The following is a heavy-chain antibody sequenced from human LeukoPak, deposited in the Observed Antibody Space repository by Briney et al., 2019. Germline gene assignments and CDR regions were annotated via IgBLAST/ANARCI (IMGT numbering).Heavy chain of an antibody. CDR3: ARQIASAGTAGFDF. D-gene: IGHD6-13*01. CDR2: IYSTGST. CDR1: GGSISSYY. V-gene: IGHV4-4*07. J-gene: IGHJ4*02. Sequence: KPSGTLSLTCTVSGGSISSYYWSWIRQPAGKGLEWIGRIYSTGSTNYNPSLKSRVTMSVDTSKNQFSLRLRSVTAADTAVYYCARQIASAGTAGFDFWGQGALVTVSS.